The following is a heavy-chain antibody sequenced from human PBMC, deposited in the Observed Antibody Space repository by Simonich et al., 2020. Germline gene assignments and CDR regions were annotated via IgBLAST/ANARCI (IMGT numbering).Heavy chain of an antibody. V-gene: IGHV4-34*01. CDR3: ARPLGIVWAFDI. CDR2: INHSGST. Sequence: QVQLQQWGAGLLKPSETLSLTCAVYGGSFSGYYWSWIRQPPGKGLEWIGEINHSGSTNYNPSLNSRVTISVDTSKNQFSLKLSSVTAADTAVYYCARPLGIVWAFDIWGQGTMVTVSS. D-gene: IGHD3-16*01. J-gene: IGHJ3*02. CDR1: GGSFSGYY.